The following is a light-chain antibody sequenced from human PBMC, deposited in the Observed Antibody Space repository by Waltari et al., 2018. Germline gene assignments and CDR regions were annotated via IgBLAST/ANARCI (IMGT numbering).Light chain of an antibody. CDR1: QSISSY. Sequence: DIQMTQSPSSLSASVGDGVTITCRASQSISSYLNWYQIKPGKAPKLLIYDASRLQSGVPSRFSGSGSGTDFTLTISSLQPDDFAIYHCQQSFNTPWTFGQGTNVEI. J-gene: IGKJ1*01. CDR2: DAS. V-gene: IGKV1-39*01. CDR3: QQSFNTPWT.